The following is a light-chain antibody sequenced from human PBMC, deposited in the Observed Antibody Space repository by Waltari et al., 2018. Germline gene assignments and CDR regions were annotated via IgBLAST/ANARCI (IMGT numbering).Light chain of an antibody. Sequence: AIRLTQSPSSFSASTGDRVTITCRANEGITSYLAWYRQKPGKAPKLLIYAASTLHSGVPSRFSGSGSGTDFTLTISCLQSEDFATYYCQQYFSYPLTFGGGTKVEIK. V-gene: IGKV1-8*01. CDR2: AAS. CDR3: QQYFSYPLT. CDR1: EGITSY. J-gene: IGKJ4*01.